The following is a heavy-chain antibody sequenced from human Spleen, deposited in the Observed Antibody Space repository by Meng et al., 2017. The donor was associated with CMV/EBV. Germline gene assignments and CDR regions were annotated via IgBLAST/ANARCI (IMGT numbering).Heavy chain of an antibody. CDR1: GFTFSSYA. CDR2: IYSGGSST. J-gene: IGHJ4*02. D-gene: IGHD3-16*01. V-gene: IGHV3-23*03. Sequence: GESLKISCAASGFTFSSYAMSWVRQAPGKGLEWVSVIYSGGSSTYYGDSVKGRFTISRDNSKNTLYLQMNSLRAEDTAVYYCARVAGSYGQLDYWGQGTLVIVSS. CDR3: ARVAGSYGQLDY.